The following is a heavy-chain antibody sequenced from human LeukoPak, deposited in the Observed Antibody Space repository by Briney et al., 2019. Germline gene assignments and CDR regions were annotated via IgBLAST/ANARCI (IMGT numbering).Heavy chain of an antibody. Sequence: SETLSLTCTVSGGSISSYYWSWIRQPPGKGLEWIGYIYYSGSTNYNPSLKSRVTISVDTSKNQFSLKLSSVTAADTAVYYCARTMVRGDAFDIRGQGTMVTVSS. D-gene: IGHD3-10*01. CDR1: GGSISSYY. V-gene: IGHV4-59*01. CDR2: IYYSGST. J-gene: IGHJ3*02. CDR3: ARTMVRGDAFDI.